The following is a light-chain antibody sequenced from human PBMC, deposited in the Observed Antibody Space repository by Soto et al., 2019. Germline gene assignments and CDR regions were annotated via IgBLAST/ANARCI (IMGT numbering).Light chain of an antibody. CDR1: SSDVGGYNY. V-gene: IGLV2-14*01. CDR2: EVS. J-gene: IGLJ2*01. CDR3: SSYTTSYTQV. Sequence: QSALTQPASVSGSPGQSITISCTGTSSDVGGYNYVSWYQHHPGKVPKLMIYEVSNRPLGISNRFSGSKSGNTASLTISGLRXXXEXXYYCSSYTTSYTQVFGGGTQLTVL.